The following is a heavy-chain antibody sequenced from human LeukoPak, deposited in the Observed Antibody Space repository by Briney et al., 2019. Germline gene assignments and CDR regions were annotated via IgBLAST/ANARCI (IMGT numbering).Heavy chain of an antibody. CDR3: VGTALYYFDY. V-gene: IGHV3-53*01. CDR2: IYSGGFT. Sequence: GGSLRLSCAASGFAVSSNYMNWVRQPPGKGLEWVSIIYSGGFTSYADSVKGRFSISRDNSKNTLYLQMSSLRAEDTSVYYCVGTALYYFDYWGQGTLVTVSS. J-gene: IGHJ4*02. CDR1: GFAVSSNY. D-gene: IGHD5-18*01.